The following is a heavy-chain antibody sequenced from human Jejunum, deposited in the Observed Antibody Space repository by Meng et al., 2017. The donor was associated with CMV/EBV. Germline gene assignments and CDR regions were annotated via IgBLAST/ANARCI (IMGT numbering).Heavy chain of an antibody. CDR2: TYYRSKWYT. Sequence: NSAAWNWIRQSPSRGLELLGRTYYRSKWYTDYAISVKGRITINSDTSKNQFALQLTSVTPEDTAVYYCARDAATTGYSSGFYRPFDPWGQGTLVTVSS. V-gene: IGHV6-1*01. CDR3: ARDAATTGYSSGFYRPFDP. CDR1: NSAA. J-gene: IGHJ5*02. D-gene: IGHD6-19*01.